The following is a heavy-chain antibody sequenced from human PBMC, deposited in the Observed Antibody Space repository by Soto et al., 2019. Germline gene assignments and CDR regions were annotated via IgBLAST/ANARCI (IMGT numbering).Heavy chain of an antibody. CDR1: GLTFSSYA. Sequence: GGSLRLSGAASGLTFSSYAMSWVRQAPGKGLEWVSAISGSGGSTYYEDSVKGRFTISRDNSKNTLYLQMNSLRAEDTAVYYCAKDPPSGGVFDYWGQGTLVTVSS. CDR3: AKDPPSGGVFDY. CDR2: ISGSGGST. D-gene: IGHD2-8*01. J-gene: IGHJ4*02. V-gene: IGHV3-23*01.